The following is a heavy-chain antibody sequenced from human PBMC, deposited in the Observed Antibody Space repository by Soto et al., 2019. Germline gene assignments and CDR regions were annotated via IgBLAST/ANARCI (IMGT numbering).Heavy chain of an antibody. D-gene: IGHD3-16*01. Sequence: SETLSLTCTVSGGSISSGGYYWSWIRQHPGKGLEWIGYIYYSGSTYYNPSLKSRVTISVDTSKNQFSLKLSSVTAADTAVYYCARVARAMIWFDPWGQGTLVTVSS. V-gene: IGHV4-31*03. CDR2: IYYSGST. J-gene: IGHJ5*02. CDR3: ARVARAMIWFDP. CDR1: GGSISSGGYY.